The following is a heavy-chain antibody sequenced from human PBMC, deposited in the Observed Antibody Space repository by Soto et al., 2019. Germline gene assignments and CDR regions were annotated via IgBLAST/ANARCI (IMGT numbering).Heavy chain of an antibody. Sequence: EVPLLESGGGLVQPGGPLRLSCAAAGFTVSSSGMSCVRRAAGQGLEWVSSITSYGKTDNADSVKGRFTISRDNSKNTLYLHMNSLRAEDTAVYYCAKDRRSTTESPTVYDFDSWGQGTLITVSS. V-gene: IGHV3-23*01. D-gene: IGHD1-1*01. CDR2: ITSYGKT. CDR3: AKDRRSTTESPTVYDFDS. CDR1: GFTVSSSG. J-gene: IGHJ4*02.